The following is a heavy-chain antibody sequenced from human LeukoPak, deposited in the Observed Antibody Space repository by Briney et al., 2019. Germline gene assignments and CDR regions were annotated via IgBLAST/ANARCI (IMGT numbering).Heavy chain of an antibody. J-gene: IGHJ4*02. Sequence: SETLSLTCAVYGGSFSGYYWSWIRQPPGKWLEWIGEINHSGSTNYNPSLKSRVTISVDTSKNQFSLKLSSVTAADTAVYYCARKSYGRFDYWGQGTLVTVSS. CDR3: ARKSYGRFDY. CDR1: GGSFSGYY. V-gene: IGHV4-34*01. CDR2: INHSGST. D-gene: IGHD1-26*01.